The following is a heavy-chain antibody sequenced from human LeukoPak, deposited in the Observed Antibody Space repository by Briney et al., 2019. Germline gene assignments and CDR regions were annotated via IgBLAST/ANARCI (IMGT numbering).Heavy chain of an antibody. D-gene: IGHD3-22*01. V-gene: IGHV4-61*02. CDR3: ARRHTYYYDSSGLKGAFDI. CDR2: IYTSGGT. CDR1: GGSISSGSYY. J-gene: IGHJ3*02. Sequence: SETLSLTCTVSGGSISSGSYYWSWIRQPAGKGLEWIGRIYTSGGTNYNPSLKSRGTISVDTSKNQFSLKLSSVTAADTAVYYCARRHTYYYDSSGLKGAFDIWGQGTMVTVSS.